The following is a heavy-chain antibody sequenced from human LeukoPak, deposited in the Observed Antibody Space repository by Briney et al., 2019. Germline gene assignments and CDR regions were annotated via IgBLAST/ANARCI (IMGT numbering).Heavy chain of an antibody. CDR1: GGSISSSSYY. J-gene: IGHJ3*02. V-gene: IGHV4-39*07. CDR2: INHGGST. D-gene: IGHD2-2*01. Sequence: SETLSLTCTVSGGSISSSSYYWGCIRQPPGKGLEWTGEINHGGSTNYNPSLKSRATTSVDTTNNQFSLKLSPVTAATTAVYYCASRRRVVVPAAMFICWGAFDIWGQGTMVTVSS. CDR3: ASRRRVVVPAAMFICWGAFDI.